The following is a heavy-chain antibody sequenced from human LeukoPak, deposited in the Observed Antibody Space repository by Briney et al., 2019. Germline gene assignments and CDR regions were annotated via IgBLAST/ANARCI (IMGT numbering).Heavy chain of an antibody. CDR1: GFFFSTFG. J-gene: IGHJ6*03. Sequence: GGSLRLSCAASGFFFSTFGMSWVRQAPGKGLEWVSAISVGGGNTYYADSVKGRFTISRDNSKNTLYLQMNSLRAEDTAVYYCARAGRGGSGRYADPPQYYYYYMDVWGEGTTVTVSS. V-gene: IGHV3-23*01. CDR2: ISVGGGNT. CDR3: ARAGRGGSGRYADPPQYYYYYMDV. D-gene: IGHD3-10*01.